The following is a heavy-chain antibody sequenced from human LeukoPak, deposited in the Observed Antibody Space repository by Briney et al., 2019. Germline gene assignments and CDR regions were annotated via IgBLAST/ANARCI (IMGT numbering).Heavy chain of an antibody. CDR3: ARDSTYYYDSGSSGPHYFDN. CDR2: ISSGGTYE. CDR1: GFTFSNYA. Sequence: GKSLRLSCAASGFTFSNYAMHWVRQAPGKGLEWVSLISSGGTYEYYADSVKGRFIISRDNSKNTLYLQLNSLRAEDTAVYYCARDSTYYYDSGSSGPHYFDNWGQGTLVTVSS. J-gene: IGHJ4*02. D-gene: IGHD3-10*01. V-gene: IGHV3-30*01.